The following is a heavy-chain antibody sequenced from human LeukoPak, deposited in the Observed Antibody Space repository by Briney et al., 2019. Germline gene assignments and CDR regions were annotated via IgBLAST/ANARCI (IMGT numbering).Heavy chain of an antibody. Sequence: ASVKVSCTASGYTFTGYYMHWVRQAPGQGLEWMGRINPNSGGTNYAQKFQGRVTMTRDTSISTAYMELSRLRSDDTAVYYCARAQTPITIFGVGIDYWGQGTLVTVSS. J-gene: IGHJ4*02. CDR1: GYTFTGYY. D-gene: IGHD3-3*01. CDR2: INPNSGGT. CDR3: ARAQTPITIFGVGIDY. V-gene: IGHV1-2*06.